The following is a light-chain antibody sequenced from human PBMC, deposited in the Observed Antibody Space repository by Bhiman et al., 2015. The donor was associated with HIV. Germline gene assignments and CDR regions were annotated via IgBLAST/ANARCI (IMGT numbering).Light chain of an antibody. V-gene: IGLV2-14*01. J-gene: IGLJ2*01. CDR2: DVS. CDR3: SSYTRSTTLRV. Sequence: QSALTQPASVSGSPGQSITISCTGTSSDVGDYNYVSWYQQHPGKAPKVMIYDVSKRPSGVSNRFSGSKSANTASLTISGLQAEDEADYYCSSYTRSTTLRVFGGGTKLTVL. CDR1: SSDVGDYNY.